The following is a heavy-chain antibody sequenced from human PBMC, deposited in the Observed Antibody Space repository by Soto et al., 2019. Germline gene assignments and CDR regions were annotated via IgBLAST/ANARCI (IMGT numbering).Heavy chain of an antibody. CDR2: IYYSGST. CDR3: ASSVTTYYYYGMDV. D-gene: IGHD4-4*01. J-gene: IGHJ6*02. Sequence: PSETLSLTCTASGGSISSYYWSWIRQPPGKGLEWIGYIYYSGSTNYNPSLKSRVTISVDTSKNQFSLKLSSVTAADTAVYYCASSVTTYYYYGMDVWGQGTTVTAP. V-gene: IGHV4-59*01. CDR1: GGSISSYY.